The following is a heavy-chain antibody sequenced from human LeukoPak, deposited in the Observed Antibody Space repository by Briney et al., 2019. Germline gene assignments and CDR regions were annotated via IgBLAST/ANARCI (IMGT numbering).Heavy chain of an antibody. CDR1: GFRFSHYD. D-gene: IGHD4-17*01. CDR2: ISYDGNNE. Sequence: PGRSLRLSCAASGFRFSHYDMHWVRQAPGKGLAWVALISYDGNNEYYADSVKGRFTISRDNSKNTLYLQMNSLRAEDTAVYYCARELPTTVTTSSFGMDVWGQGTTVTVSS. J-gene: IGHJ6*02. V-gene: IGHV3-30-3*01. CDR3: ARELPTTVTTSSFGMDV.